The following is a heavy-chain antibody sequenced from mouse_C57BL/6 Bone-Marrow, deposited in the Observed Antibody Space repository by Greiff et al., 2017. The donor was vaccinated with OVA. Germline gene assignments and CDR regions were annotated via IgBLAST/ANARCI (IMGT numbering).Heavy chain of an antibody. CDR2: IYPGSGNT. CDR3: AKFYYGSSYWYFDV. Sequence: VQLQQSGAELVRPGASVKLSCKASGYPFTDYYINWVKQRPGQGLEWIARIYPGSGNTYYNEKFKGKAPLTAEKSSSTAYMQLSSLTSEDSAVYFCAKFYYGSSYWYFDVWGTGTTVTVSS. J-gene: IGHJ1*03. D-gene: IGHD1-1*01. V-gene: IGHV1-76*01. CDR1: GYPFTDYY.